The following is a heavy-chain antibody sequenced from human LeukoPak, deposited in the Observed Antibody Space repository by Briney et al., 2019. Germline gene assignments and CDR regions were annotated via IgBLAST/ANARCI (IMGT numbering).Heavy chain of an antibody. CDR1: GGSISSGSYY. CDR3: ARDYDYDSAHFDY. D-gene: IGHD3-3*01. Sequence: SQTLSLTCTVSGGSISSGSYYWSWIRQPAGKGLEWIGRIYTSGSTNYNPSLKSRVTISVDTSKNQFSLKLSSVTAADTAVYYCARDYDYDSAHFDYWGQGTLVTVSS. V-gene: IGHV4-61*02. CDR2: IYTSGST. J-gene: IGHJ4*02.